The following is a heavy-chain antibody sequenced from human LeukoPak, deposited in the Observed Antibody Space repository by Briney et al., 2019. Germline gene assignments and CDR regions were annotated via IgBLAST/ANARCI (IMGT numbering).Heavy chain of an antibody. CDR2: ISGSGGST. Sequence: GGSLRLSCAASGFTFSSYAMSWVRQAPGKGLEWVSAISGSGGSTYYADSVKGRFTISRDNSKNTLYLQMNSLRAEDMATYYCARDIRNYYDSGAYGWFDPWGQGTLVPVSS. D-gene: IGHD3-10*01. V-gene: IGHV3-23*01. CDR1: GFTFSSYA. J-gene: IGHJ5*02. CDR3: ARDIRNYYDSGAYGWFDP.